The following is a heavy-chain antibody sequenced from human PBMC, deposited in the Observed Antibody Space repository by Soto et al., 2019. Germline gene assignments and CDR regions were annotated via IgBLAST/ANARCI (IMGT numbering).Heavy chain of an antibody. CDR2: IYHRGST. CDR3: ARVSGRYSYGMAA. J-gene: IGHJ6*02. Sequence: QVQLQESGPGLVKPSRTLSLTCAVSGGSISSSNWWSWVRQPPRKGLEWIGEIYHRGSTHYNPSLKCWVTIPVGKHRYHLSLKVSCVTAAHTAVYYCARVSGRYSYGMAAWGQGTMVTVSS. D-gene: IGHD1-26*01. CDR1: GGSISSSNW. V-gene: IGHV4-4*02.